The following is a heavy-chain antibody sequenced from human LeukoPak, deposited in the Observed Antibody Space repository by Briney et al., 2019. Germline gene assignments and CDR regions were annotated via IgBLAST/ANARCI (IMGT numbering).Heavy chain of an antibody. CDR2: ISSSGANT. V-gene: IGHV3-23*01. D-gene: IGHD3-10*01. CDR3: AKDRYGSGSYGFFDY. Sequence: PGGSLRLSCAASGFGFNDAAMTWVRQAPGKGLEWVSLISSSGANTYYADSVKGRFTISRDNSKNTLYLQMNGLRADDTALYYCAKDRYGSGSYGFFDYWGQGTLVTVSS. CDR1: GFGFNDAA. J-gene: IGHJ4*02.